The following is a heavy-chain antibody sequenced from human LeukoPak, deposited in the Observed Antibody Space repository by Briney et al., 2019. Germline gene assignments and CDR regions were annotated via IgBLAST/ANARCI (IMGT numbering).Heavy chain of an antibody. D-gene: IGHD1-26*01. V-gene: IGHV3-72*01. CDR3: ARVGGWVGGTDGLDF. CDR1: GFTFSAQY. Sequence: GGSLRLSCAASGFTFSAQYMDWVRQAPGKGLEWVGRIRNKANGYTTEYVASVRGRFIISRDDSKNSLYLQMNSLKTEDTAVYYCARVGGWVGGTDGLDFWGQGTMVTVSS. J-gene: IGHJ3*01. CDR2: IRNKANGYTT.